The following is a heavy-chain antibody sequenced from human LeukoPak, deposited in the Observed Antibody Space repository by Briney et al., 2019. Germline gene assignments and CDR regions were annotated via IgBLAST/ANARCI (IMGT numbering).Heavy chain of an antibody. CDR3: ARASTLYYYYYYMDV. Sequence: PSETLSLTCAVSGYSISSGYYWGWIRQPPGKGLEWIGSIYHSGSTYYNPSLKSRVTISVDTSKNQFSLKLSSVTAADTAVYYCARASTLYYYYYYMDVWGKGTTVTVSS. J-gene: IGHJ6*03. CDR2: IYHSGST. CDR1: GYSISSGYY. D-gene: IGHD2-2*01. V-gene: IGHV4-38-2*01.